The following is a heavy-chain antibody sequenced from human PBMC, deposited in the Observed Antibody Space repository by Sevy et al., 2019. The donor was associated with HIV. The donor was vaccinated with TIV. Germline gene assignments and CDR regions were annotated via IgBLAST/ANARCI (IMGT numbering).Heavy chain of an antibody. Sequence: ASVKVSCKASGYTFTDYYMHWVRQAPGQGLEWMGRINPNSGDTNFVQKFQGRVTMTRDTSISTVYMELSRLTSDDTAVYYCARDPVAPNPAGMDVWGQGTTVTVSS. D-gene: IGHD5-12*01. CDR3: ARDPVAPNPAGMDV. V-gene: IGHV1-2*06. CDR1: GYTFTDYY. CDR2: INPNSGDT. J-gene: IGHJ6*02.